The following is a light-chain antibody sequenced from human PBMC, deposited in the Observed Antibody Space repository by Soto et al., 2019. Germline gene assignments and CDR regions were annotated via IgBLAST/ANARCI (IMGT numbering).Light chain of an antibody. CDR1: QSLLHSNKDTY. CDR2: KIS. V-gene: IGKV2-30*02. Sequence: DVVMTQSPLSLPVTLGQPASISCRSSQSLLHSNKDTYLNWFHQRPCQSPRRLIYKISNRDSGVPDRFSGSGSGTDFTLKISWVEAEDVGVYYCMQSTHWPPTFGQGTKVEIK. CDR3: MQSTHWPPT. J-gene: IGKJ1*01.